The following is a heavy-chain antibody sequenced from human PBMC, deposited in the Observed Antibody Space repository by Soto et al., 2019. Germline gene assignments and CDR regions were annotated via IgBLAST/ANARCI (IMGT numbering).Heavy chain of an antibody. D-gene: IGHD7-27*01. J-gene: IGHJ4*02. Sequence: AAVKVSCKASGYTFTNYAIHWVRQAPGQRLEWMGWINSANGQTKYSQRFQGGVTITRDTSASTDYMELRSLRSEDTAVYYCARLAAPGEFDSWGKGTPVTVSS. CDR3: ARLAAPGEFDS. V-gene: IGHV1-3*01. CDR2: INSANGQT. CDR1: GYTFTNYA.